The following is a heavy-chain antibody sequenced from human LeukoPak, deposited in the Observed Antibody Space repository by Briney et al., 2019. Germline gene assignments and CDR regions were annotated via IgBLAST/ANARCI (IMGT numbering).Heavy chain of an antibody. CDR1: GGSLNSSNW. D-gene: IGHD6-19*01. J-gene: IGHJ3*02. CDR2: IFHSATT. V-gene: IGHV4-4*02. Sequence: SGTLSLTCAVSGGSLNSSNWWSGVRQPPGKGREWIGEIFHSATTNYNPSLNSRVTISVDKSKNHFSLKLSSVTAAETAVYYCARGFDSSSDWYPAFDIWGHGTMGTVSS. CDR3: ARGFDSSSDWYPAFDI.